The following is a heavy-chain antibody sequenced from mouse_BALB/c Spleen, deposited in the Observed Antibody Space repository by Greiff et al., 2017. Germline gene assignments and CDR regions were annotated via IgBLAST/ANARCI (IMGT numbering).Heavy chain of an antibody. J-gene: IGHJ1*01. Sequence: EVQLQQSGPELMKPGASVKISCKASGYSFTSYYMHWVKQSHGKSLEWIGYIDPFNGGTSYNQKFKGKATLTVDKSSSTAYMHLSSLTSEDSAVYYCARYGYDDWYFDVWGAGTTVTVSS. CDR1: GYSFTSYY. V-gene: IGHV1-28*01. CDR3: ARYGYDDWYFDV. CDR2: IDPFNGGT. D-gene: IGHD2-2*01.